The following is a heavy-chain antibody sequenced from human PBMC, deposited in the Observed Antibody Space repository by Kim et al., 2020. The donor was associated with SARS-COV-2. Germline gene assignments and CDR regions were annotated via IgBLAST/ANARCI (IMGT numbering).Heavy chain of an antibody. V-gene: IGHV3-48*03. D-gene: IGHD6-13*01. CDR3: AKELGRIAAARGYGMDV. CDR1: GFTFSSYE. J-gene: IGHJ6*02. Sequence: GGSLSLSCAASGFTFSSYEMNWVRQAPGKGLEWVSYISSSGSTIYYADSVKGRFTISRDNAKNSLYLQMNSLRAEDTAVYYCAKELGRIAAARGYGMDVWGQGTMVTVSS. CDR2: ISSSGSTI.